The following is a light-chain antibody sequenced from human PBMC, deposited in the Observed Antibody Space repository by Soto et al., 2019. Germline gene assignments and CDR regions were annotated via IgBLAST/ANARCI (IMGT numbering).Light chain of an antibody. CDR3: QQYAGSPPVT. J-gene: IGKJ4*01. CDR2: DVS. Sequence: DIVLTQSPATLSLSPGERATLSCRASQTISNYLAWYQQKPGLAPRLLIFDVSDRATGVPSRFSGSGSGPDFTLTINSLEPEDFAVYYCQQYAGSPPVTFGGGTKVEMK. V-gene: IGKV3-11*01. CDR1: QTISNY.